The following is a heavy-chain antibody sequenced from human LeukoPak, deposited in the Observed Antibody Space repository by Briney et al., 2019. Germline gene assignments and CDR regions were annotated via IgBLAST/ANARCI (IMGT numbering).Heavy chain of an antibody. CDR3: ARPNIAAAGFVYYYGMDV. CDR2: IKQDGSDK. CDR1: GFTFSTYW. Sequence: PGGSLSPSCAASGFTFSTYWMSWVRQAPGKGLDWVANIKQDGSDKYYVDSVKGRFTISRDNAKNSLYLQMNSLRAEDTAVYYCARPNIAAAGFVYYYGMDVWGQGTTVTVSS. J-gene: IGHJ6*02. V-gene: IGHV3-7*01. D-gene: IGHD6-13*01.